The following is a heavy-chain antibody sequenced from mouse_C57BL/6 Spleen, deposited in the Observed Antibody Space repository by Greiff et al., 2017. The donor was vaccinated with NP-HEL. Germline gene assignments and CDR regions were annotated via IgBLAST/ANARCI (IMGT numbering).Heavy chain of an antibody. CDR1: GFTFSSYG. D-gene: IGHD1-1*01. V-gene: IGHV5-6*02. CDR3: ARHGITGSAMDY. J-gene: IGHJ4*01. Sequence: DVKLVESGGDLVKPGGSLKLSCAASGFTFSSYGMSWVRQTPDKRLEWVATISSGGSYTYYPDSVKGRFTISRDNAKNTLYLQMSSLKSEDTAMYYCARHGITGSAMDYWGQGTSVTVSS. CDR2: ISSGGSYT.